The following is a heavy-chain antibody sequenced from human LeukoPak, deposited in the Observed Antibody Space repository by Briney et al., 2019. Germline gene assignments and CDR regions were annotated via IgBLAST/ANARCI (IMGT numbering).Heavy chain of an antibody. CDR2: ISGSGGST. CDR3: AKDHYDFWSGYYTLADLVGY. V-gene: IGHV3-23*01. D-gene: IGHD3-3*01. CDR1: GFTFSSYA. Sequence: GGSLRLSCAASGFTFSSYAMSWVRQAPGKGLEWVSAISGSGGSTYYADSVKGRFTISRDNSKNTLYLQMNSLRAEDTAVYYCAKDHYDFWSGYYTLADLVGYWGQGTLVTVSS. J-gene: IGHJ4*02.